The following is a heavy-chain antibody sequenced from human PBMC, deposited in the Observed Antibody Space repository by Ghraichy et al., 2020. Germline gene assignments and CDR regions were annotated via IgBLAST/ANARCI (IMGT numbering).Heavy chain of an antibody. CDR1: GGSISSYY. CDR3: AGITMVRGVIITRDYYYYGMDV. Sequence: SETLSLTCTVSGGSISSYYWSWIRQPPGKGLEWIGYIYTSGSTNYNPSLKSRVTISVDTSKNQFSLKLSSVTAADTAVYYCAGITMVRGVIITRDYYYYGMDVWGQGTTVTVSS. D-gene: IGHD3-10*01. CDR2: IYTSGST. V-gene: IGHV4-4*09. J-gene: IGHJ6*02.